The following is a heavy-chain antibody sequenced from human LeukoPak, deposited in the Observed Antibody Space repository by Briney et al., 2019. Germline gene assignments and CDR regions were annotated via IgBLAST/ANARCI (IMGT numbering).Heavy chain of an antibody. CDR2: IYGSNNNT. CDR1: GFTFSSFA. CDR3: AKGISGSCYTGLGF. D-gene: IGHD2-2*02. Sequence: GGSLRLSCAASGFTFSSFAMGWVRLAPGKGLQWISCIYGSNNNTYYTDSVTGRFTISRDNSKTTLFLQMNSLRAEDTAVYYCAKGISGSCYTGLGFWGQGTLVGVSS. V-gene: IGHV3-23*05. J-gene: IGHJ4*02.